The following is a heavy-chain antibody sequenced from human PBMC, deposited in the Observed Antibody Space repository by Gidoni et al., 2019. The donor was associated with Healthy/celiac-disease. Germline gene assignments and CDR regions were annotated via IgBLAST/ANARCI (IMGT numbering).Heavy chain of an antibody. V-gene: IGHV3-30-3*01. J-gene: IGHJ3*02. CDR2: ISYDGSNK. CDR3: AMAQSGWGVEDAFDI. CDR1: GFTFSSYA. D-gene: IGHD6-19*01. Sequence: QVQLVESGGGVVQPGRSLRLSCAASGFTFSSYAMHWVRQAPGKGLEWVAVISYDGSNKYYADSVKGRFTISRDNSKNTLYLQMNSLRAEDTAVYYCAMAQSGWGVEDAFDIWGQGTMVTVSS.